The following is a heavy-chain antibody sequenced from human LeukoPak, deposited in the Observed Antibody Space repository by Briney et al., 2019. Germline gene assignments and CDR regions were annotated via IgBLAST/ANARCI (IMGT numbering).Heavy chain of an antibody. CDR3: ASPTYSGSYYAPFDY. D-gene: IGHD1-26*01. V-gene: IGHV1-2*02. J-gene: IGHJ4*02. CDR2: INPNSGGT. Sequence: EASVKVSCKASGYTFTGYYMHWVRQAPGQGLEWMGWINPNSGGTNYAQKFQGRVTMTRDTSISTACMELSRLRSDDTAVYYCASPTYSGSYYAPFDYWGQGTLVTVSS. CDR1: GYTFTGYY.